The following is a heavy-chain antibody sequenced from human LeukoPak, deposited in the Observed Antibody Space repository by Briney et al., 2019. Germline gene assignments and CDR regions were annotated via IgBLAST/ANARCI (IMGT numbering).Heavy chain of an antibody. CDR3: ARASGYKYGDYSAHY. CDR1: GYSISSGYY. CDR2: IYHSGST. Sequence: SETLSLTCTVSGYSISSGYYWGWIRQPPGKGLEWIGSIYHSGSTYYNPSLKSRVTISVDTSKNQFSLKLSSVTAADTAVYYCARASGYKYGDYSAHYWGQGTLVTVSS. V-gene: IGHV4-38-2*02. J-gene: IGHJ4*02. D-gene: IGHD4-17*01.